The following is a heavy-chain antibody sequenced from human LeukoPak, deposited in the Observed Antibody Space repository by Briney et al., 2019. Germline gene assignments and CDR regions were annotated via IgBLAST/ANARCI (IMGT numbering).Heavy chain of an antibody. Sequence: GGSLRLSCAASGLTVTINHMSWVRQAPGKGLEWVSIIYSGGSTYYADPVKGRFTISRDSSKNSLFLQMNSLRVEDTAVYYCARGVPHFDQWGQGTLVTVSS. CDR1: GLTVTINH. J-gene: IGHJ4*02. V-gene: IGHV3-66*01. CDR3: ARGVPHFDQ. CDR2: IYSGGST.